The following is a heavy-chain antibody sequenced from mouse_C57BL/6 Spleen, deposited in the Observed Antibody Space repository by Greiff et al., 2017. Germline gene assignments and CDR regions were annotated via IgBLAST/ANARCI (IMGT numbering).Heavy chain of an antibody. CDR3: ARGYSPYYFDY. J-gene: IGHJ2*01. CDR2: IYPGDGDT. D-gene: IGHD2-12*01. Sequence: VQLQQSGAELVKPGASVKISCKASGYAFSSYWMNWVKQRPGKGLEWIGQIYPGDGDTNYNGKFKGKATLTADKSSSTAYMQLSSLTSEDSAVYFCARGYSPYYFDYWGQGTTLTVSS. CDR1: GYAFSSYW. V-gene: IGHV1-80*01.